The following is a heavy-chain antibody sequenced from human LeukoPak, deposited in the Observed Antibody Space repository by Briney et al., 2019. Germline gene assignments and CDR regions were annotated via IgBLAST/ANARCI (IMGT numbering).Heavy chain of an antibody. J-gene: IGHJ4*02. V-gene: IGHV3-7*01. D-gene: IGHD3-10*01. CDR1: GFTFSSYW. CDR2: IKQDGSEK. Sequence: GGSLRLSCAASGFTFSSYWMSWVRQAPGKGPEWVANIKQDGSEKYYVDSVKGRFTISRDNAKNSLYLQMNSLRAEDTAVYYCARLFPNRGSGIDYWGQGTLVTVSS. CDR3: ARLFPNRGSGIDY.